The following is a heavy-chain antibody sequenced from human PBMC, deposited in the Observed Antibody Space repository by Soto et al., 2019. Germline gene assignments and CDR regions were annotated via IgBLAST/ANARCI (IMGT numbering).Heavy chain of an antibody. CDR3: ERDRGVSPPNYYYYGMDV. V-gene: IGHV3-53*02. Sequence: EVQLVETGGGLIQPGGSLRLSCAASGFTVSSNYMSWVRQAPGKGLEWVSVIYSGGSTYYADSVKGRFTISRDNSKNTLYRQMTILRAEDTTVYYCERDRGVSPPNYYYYGMDVWGKVTTVTVSS. CDR2: IYSGGST. J-gene: IGHJ6*04. CDR1: GFTVSSNY. D-gene: IGHD3-10*01.